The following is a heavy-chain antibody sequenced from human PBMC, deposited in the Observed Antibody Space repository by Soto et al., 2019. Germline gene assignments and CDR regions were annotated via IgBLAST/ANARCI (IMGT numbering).Heavy chain of an antibody. Sequence: ASVKVSCKASGYTFTNYDISWVRQAPGQRLEWMGWINGYNGDTNYSQKFQGRVTITRDTSASTAYMELSSLRSEDTAVYYCAREYVVPADMGMDVWGQGTTVTV. D-gene: IGHD2-2*01. CDR3: AREYVVPADMGMDV. V-gene: IGHV1-18*01. CDR1: GYTFTNYD. J-gene: IGHJ6*02. CDR2: INGYNGDT.